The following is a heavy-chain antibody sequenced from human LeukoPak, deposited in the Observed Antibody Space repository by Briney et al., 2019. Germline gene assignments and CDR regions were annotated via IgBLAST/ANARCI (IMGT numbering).Heavy chain of an antibody. D-gene: IGHD3-10*01. Sequence: ASVKVSCKASGYTFNNYAMNWVRQAPGQGLEWMGWINTKTGNPTYAQGFTGRFVFSLDTSVSTAYLQISSLKAEDTAVYYCARVSGLWFGESSDYWGQGALVTVSS. CDR2: INTKTGNP. CDR1: GYTFNNYA. V-gene: IGHV7-4-1*02. J-gene: IGHJ4*02. CDR3: ARVSGLWFGESSDY.